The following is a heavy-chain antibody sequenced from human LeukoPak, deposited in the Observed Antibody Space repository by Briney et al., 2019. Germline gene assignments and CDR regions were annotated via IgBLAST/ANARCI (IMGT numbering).Heavy chain of an antibody. Sequence: SETLSLTCTVSGGSISSGDYYWSWIRQPPGKGLEWIGYIYYSGSTYYNPSLKSRVTISVDTSKNQFSLKLSSVTAADTAVYYCARSKGLGSSSWYGKHAFDIWGQGTMVTVSS. CDR3: ARSKGLGSSSWYGKHAFDI. CDR2: IYYSGST. D-gene: IGHD6-13*01. J-gene: IGHJ3*02. V-gene: IGHV4-30-4*01. CDR1: GGSISSGDYY.